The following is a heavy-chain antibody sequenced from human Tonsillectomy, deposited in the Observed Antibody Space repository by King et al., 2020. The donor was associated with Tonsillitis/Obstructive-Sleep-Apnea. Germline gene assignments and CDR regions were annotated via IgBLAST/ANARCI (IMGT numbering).Heavy chain of an antibody. D-gene: IGHD2-2*01. J-gene: IGHJ6*03. CDR2: ISYDGSNK. CDR3: ARGGYCSSTSCPEGYYYYYMDV. Sequence: VQLVESGGGVVQPERSLRLSCAASGFTFSSYAMHWVRQAPGKGLEWVAVISYDGSNKYYADSVKGRFTISRDNSKNTLYLQMNSLRAEDTAVYYCARGGYCSSTSCPEGYYYYYMDVWGKGTTVTVSS. V-gene: IGHV3-30*04. CDR1: GFTFSSYA.